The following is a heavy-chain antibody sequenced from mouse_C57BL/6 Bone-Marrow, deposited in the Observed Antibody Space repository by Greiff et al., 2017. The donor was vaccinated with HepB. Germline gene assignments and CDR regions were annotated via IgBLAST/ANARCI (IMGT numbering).Heavy chain of an antibody. J-gene: IGHJ3*01. Sequence: VKLMESGPGLVAPSQSLSITCTVSGFSLTSYGVSWVRQPPGKGLEWLGVIWGDGSTNYPSALISRLSISKDNSKSQVFLKLNSLQTDDTATYDCAKEGDELGQDWFAYWGQGTLVTVSA. CDR1: GFSLTSYG. CDR3: AKEGDELGQDWFAY. V-gene: IGHV2-3*01. CDR2: IWGDGST. D-gene: IGHD4-1*01.